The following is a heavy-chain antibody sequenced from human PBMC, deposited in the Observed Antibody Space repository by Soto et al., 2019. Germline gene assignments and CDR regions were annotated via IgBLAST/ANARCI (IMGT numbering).Heavy chain of an antibody. Sequence: LSLTCNVSGGFISSGGYYWSWIRQHPGKGLEWIGHIYYTGSTYYNPSLKSRLIISVDTSKNQFSLKVTSVSAADTAVYYCAIVLATAQGYGIDVCCQGTTVSV. CDR3: AIVLATAQGYGIDV. CDR2: IYYTGST. D-gene: IGHD1-26*01. CDR1: GGFISSGGYY. J-gene: IGHJ6*02. V-gene: IGHV4-31*03.